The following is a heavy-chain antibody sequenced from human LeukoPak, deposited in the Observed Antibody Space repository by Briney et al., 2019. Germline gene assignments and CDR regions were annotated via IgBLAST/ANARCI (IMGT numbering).Heavy chain of an antibody. CDR2: IYDSGST. V-gene: IGHV4-59*01. CDR1: GGSISSYY. J-gene: IGHJ6*02. D-gene: IGHD5-12*01. Sequence: PSEALSLTCTVSGGSISSYYWSWIRQPPGKGLEWIGYIYDSGSTNYNPSLKSRVTISVDTSKNQFSLKLSSVTAADTAVYYCARGGSGYDSFYYYGMDVWGQGTTVTVSS. CDR3: ARGGSGYDSFYYYGMDV.